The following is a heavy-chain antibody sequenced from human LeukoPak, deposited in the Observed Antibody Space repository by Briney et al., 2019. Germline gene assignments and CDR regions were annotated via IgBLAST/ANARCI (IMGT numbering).Heavy chain of an antibody. CDR2: IKSDGSNE. V-gene: IGHV3-33*06. J-gene: IGHJ4*02. CDR3: ANFDH. CDR1: GLTFSSSD. Sequence: PGRSLRLSCTVSGLTFSSSDIHWVRRAPGKGLEWVATIKSDGSNEYFADSVKGRFTISRDNSRNIAHLQMSSLRAEDTAIYYCANFDHWGQSTLVTVS.